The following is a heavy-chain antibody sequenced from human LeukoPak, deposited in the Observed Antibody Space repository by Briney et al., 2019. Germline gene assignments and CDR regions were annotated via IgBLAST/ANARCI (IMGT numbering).Heavy chain of an antibody. CDR2: IYSGGST. CDR3: ARDQMHYDFWSGYSNPYGMDV. V-gene: IGHV3-66*01. D-gene: IGHD3-3*01. CDR1: GFTVRSNY. J-gene: IGHJ6*02. Sequence: GGSLRLSCAASGFTVRSNYMSWVRQAPGKGLEWVSVIYSGGSTYYADSVKGRFTISRDNSKNTLYLQMNSLRAEDTAVYYCARDQMHYDFWSGYSNPYGMDVWGQGTTVTVSS.